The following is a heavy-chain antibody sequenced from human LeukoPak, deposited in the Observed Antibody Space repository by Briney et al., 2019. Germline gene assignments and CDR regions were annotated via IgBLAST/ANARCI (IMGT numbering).Heavy chain of an antibody. CDR2: IYYSGNT. J-gene: IGHJ5*02. Sequence: SETLSLTCTVSGGSISRYYWSWIRQPPGKGLEWIGYIYYSGNTNYNPSLKSRVSISVDTSKNQFSLNLSSVTAADTAVYYCARLHFAAAEELDPWGQGTLVTVSS. V-gene: IGHV4-59*08. D-gene: IGHD6-13*01. CDR1: GGSISRYY. CDR3: ARLHFAAAEELDP.